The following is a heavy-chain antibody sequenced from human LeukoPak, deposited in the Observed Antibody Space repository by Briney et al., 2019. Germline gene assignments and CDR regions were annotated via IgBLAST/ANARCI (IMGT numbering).Heavy chain of an antibody. CDR2: IYYSGST. CDR1: GGSISSGDYY. Sequence: SQTLSLTCTVSGGSISSGDYYWSWIRQPPGKGLEWIGYIYYSGSTYYNPSLKSRVTISLDTSKNQFSLKLSSVTAADTAVYYCARLIGVQNAFDIWGQGTMVTVSS. V-gene: IGHV4-30-4*08. CDR3: ARLIGVQNAFDI. D-gene: IGHD3-3*01. J-gene: IGHJ3*02.